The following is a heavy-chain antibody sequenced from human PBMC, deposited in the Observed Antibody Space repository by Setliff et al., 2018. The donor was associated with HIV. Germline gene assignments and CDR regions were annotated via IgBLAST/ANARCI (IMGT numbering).Heavy chain of an antibody. CDR2: IKHTGST. J-gene: IGHJ4*02. CDR1: GESFSGYS. CDR3: ATGLAVAPDY. V-gene: IGHV4-34*01. Sequence: PSETLSLTCAVSGESFSGYSWNWIRQPPGKGLEWIGKIKHTGSTDYSPSFKSRVTLSVDTSENRFSLKLTSLTAADTAVYYCATGLAVAPDYWGQGSLVTVSS. D-gene: IGHD6-19*01.